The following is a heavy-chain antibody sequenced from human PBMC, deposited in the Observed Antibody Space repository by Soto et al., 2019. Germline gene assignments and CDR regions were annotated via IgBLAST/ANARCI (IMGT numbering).Heavy chain of an antibody. D-gene: IGHD3-9*01. J-gene: IGHJ6*02. V-gene: IGHV1-58*01. CDR2: IVVGSGNT. CDR3: AAVAYYDILTGYYKDYYGMDV. CDR1: GFTFTSSA. Sequence: QMQLVQSGPEVKKPGTSAKVSCKASGFTFTSSAVQWVRQARGQRLEWIGWIVVGSGNTNYAQKFQERVTITRDMSTSTAYMELSSLRSEDTAVYYCAAVAYYDILTGYYKDYYGMDVWGQGTTVTVSS.